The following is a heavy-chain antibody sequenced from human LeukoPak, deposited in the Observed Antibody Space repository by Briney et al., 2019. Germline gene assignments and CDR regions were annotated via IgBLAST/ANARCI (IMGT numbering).Heavy chain of an antibody. CDR2: IYYISNT. J-gene: IGHJ4*02. V-gene: IGHV4-61*08. CDR3: ARTQSQSGSYRYYFGY. CDR1: GASVGSAGYY. D-gene: IGHD1-26*01. Sequence: PSETLSLTCTVSGASVGSAGYYWSWIRQPPGGGLEWIGYIYYISNTNYNPSLKSRVTMSVGPSKNQFSLKLNSVTAADTAVYYCARTQSQSGSYRYYFGYWGQGTLVTVFS.